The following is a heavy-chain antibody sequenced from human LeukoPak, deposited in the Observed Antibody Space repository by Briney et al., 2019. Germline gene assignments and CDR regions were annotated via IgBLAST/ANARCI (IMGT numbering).Heavy chain of an antibody. CDR2: INTNTGNP. Sequence: ASVKVSCKASGGTFSSYAISWVRQAPGQGLEWMGWINTNTGNPTYAQGFTGRFVFSLDTSVSTAYLQISSLKAEDTAVYYCAREKGGDSSGWYPGAYWGQGTLVTVSS. V-gene: IGHV7-4-1*02. D-gene: IGHD6-19*01. CDR3: AREKGGDSSGWYPGAY. CDR1: GGTFSSYA. J-gene: IGHJ4*02.